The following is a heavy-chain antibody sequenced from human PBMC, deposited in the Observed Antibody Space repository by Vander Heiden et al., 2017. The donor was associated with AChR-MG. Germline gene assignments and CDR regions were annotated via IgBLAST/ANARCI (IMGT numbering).Heavy chain of an antibody. CDR2: SNAGNGNT. CDR3: ARGHTYYDILTGYYDFFTFDY. V-gene: IGHV1-3*02. Sequence: QVQLVQSGAEVKKPGASVKVSCKASGYTFTSYAMHWVRQAPGQRLEWMGWSNAGNGNTKYSQEFQGRVTITRDTSASTAYMELSSLRSEDMAVYYCARGHTYYDILTGYYDFFTFDYWGQGTLVTVSS. CDR1: GYTFTSYA. J-gene: IGHJ4*02. D-gene: IGHD3-9*01.